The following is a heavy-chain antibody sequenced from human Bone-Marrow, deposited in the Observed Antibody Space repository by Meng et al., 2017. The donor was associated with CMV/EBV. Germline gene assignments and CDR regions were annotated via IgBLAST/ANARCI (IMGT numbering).Heavy chain of an antibody. V-gene: IGHV3-21*01. D-gene: IGHD3-16*01. CDR3: ARAADYSYNWFDP. Sequence: GGSLRLSCAASGFTFSGYSMNWVRQAPGKGLEWVSSISSSSSYIYYADSLKGRFTISRDNAKNTLYLQMNSLRVEDTAVYYCARAADYSYNWFDPWGQGTLVTVSS. J-gene: IGHJ5*02. CDR1: GFTFSGYS. CDR2: ISSSSSYI.